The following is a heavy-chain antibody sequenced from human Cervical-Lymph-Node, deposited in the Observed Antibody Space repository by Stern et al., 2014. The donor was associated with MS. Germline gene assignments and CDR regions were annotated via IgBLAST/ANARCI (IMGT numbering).Heavy chain of an antibody. CDR2: ILYDGINP. Sequence: VHLVESGGGVVQPGRSLRLSCAASGFSFSRNAMHWVRQAPGKGLGWGGRILYDGINPNYADCVAGRFTISRDNFKNTLYLQMNSLRAEDTAVYYCASAYSSSHYYFDYWGQGTLVTVSS. CDR1: GFSFSRNA. J-gene: IGHJ4*02. D-gene: IGHD6-13*01. CDR3: ASAYSSSHYYFDY. V-gene: IGHV3-33*01.